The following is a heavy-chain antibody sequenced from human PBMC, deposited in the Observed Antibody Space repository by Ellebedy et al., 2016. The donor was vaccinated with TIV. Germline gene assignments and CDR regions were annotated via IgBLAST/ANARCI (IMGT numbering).Heavy chain of an antibody. V-gene: IGHV1-18*01. D-gene: IGHD3-10*01. J-gene: IGHJ6*02. Sequence: AASVKVSCKASGYTFIDYGISWVRQAPGQGLDWMGWVSAYSGNTNYADNLQGRVTMTTDTSTDTAYMELRSLRSADTAVYYCARYSGSGTYYRNGMDVWGQGTTVTVSS. CDR1: GYTFIDYG. CDR2: VSAYSGNT. CDR3: ARYSGSGTYYRNGMDV.